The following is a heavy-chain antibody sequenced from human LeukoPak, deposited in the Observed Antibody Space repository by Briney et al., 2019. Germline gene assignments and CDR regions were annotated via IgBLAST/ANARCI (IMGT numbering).Heavy chain of an antibody. CDR3: ARDRGGAYDFWSGYYTGDFDY. CDR1: GFTFSSYN. CDR2: ISDSSTTI. D-gene: IGHD3-3*01. V-gene: IGHV3-48*01. J-gene: IGHJ4*02. Sequence: GGSLRLSCAASGFTFSSYNMNWVRQAPGKGLEWVSYISDSSTTIYYADSVKGRFTISRDNAKNSLYLQMNSLRAEDTAVYYCARDRGGAYDFWSGYYTGDFDYWGQGTLVPVSS.